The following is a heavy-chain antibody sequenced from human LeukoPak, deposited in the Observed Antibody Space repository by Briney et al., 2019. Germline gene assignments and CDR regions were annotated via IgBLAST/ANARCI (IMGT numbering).Heavy chain of an antibody. CDR1: GFTFSSYG. Sequence: SGGSLRLSCAASGFTFSSYGMHWVRQAPGKGLEWVAVIWYDGSNKYYADSVKGRFTISRDNSKNTPYLQMNSLRAEDTAVYYCARVSSWSRPFDYWGQGTLVTVSS. V-gene: IGHV3-33*01. J-gene: IGHJ4*02. CDR3: ARVSSWSRPFDY. D-gene: IGHD6-13*01. CDR2: IWYDGSNK.